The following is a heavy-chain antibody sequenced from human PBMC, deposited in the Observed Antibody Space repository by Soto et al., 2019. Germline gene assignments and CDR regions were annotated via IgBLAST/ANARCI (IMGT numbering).Heavy chain of an antibody. D-gene: IGHD2-2*01. CDR1: GYSFTSYW. CDR3: ARPGKVGPAAHYYGMDV. Sequence: GESRKISCKGSGYSFTSYWIGWVRQMPGKGLEWMGIIYPGDSDTRYSPSFQGQVTISADKSISTAYLQWSSLKASDTAMYYCARPGKVGPAAHYYGMDVWGQGTTVTVSS. V-gene: IGHV5-51*01. J-gene: IGHJ6*02. CDR2: IYPGDSDT.